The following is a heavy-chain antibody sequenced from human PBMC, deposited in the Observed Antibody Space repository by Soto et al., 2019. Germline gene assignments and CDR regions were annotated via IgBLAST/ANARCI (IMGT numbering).Heavy chain of an antibody. V-gene: IGHV3-43*01. CDR2: ISWDGGTT. Sequence: EVQLVESGGVVVQPGGSLRLSCAASGFTFDDYTMQWVRQAPGKGLEWVSLISWDGGTTYYADSVKGRFTISRDNSKNSLYLQMNSLRTEDTALYYCAKDRGSSGWYSFDYWGQGTLVTVSS. J-gene: IGHJ4*02. CDR1: GFTFDDYT. CDR3: AKDRGSSGWYSFDY. D-gene: IGHD6-19*01.